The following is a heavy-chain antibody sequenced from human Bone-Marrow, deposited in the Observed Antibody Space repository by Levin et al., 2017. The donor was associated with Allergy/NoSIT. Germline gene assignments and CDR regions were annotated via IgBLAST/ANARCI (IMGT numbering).Heavy chain of an antibody. J-gene: IGHJ4*02. CDR1: GFTFSSYN. CDR3: AKGGGSGWYEGY. V-gene: IGHV3-21*01. Sequence: GGSLRLSCAASGFTFSSYNMHWVRQAPGKGLEWVSSITSSSSSMYYADSVKGRFTISRDNAKNSLSLQMNSLRAEDTAVYYCAKGGGSGWYEGYWGQVTLVTVSS. CDR2: ITSSSSSM. D-gene: IGHD6-19*01.